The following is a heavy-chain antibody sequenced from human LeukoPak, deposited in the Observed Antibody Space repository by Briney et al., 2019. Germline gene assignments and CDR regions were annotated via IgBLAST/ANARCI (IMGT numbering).Heavy chain of an antibody. Sequence: PSETLSLTCAVYGGSFSGYYWSWIRQPPGKGLEWIGEINHSGSTNYNPSLKSRVTISVDTSKNQFSLKLSSVTAADTAVYYCARGVVTMVRGAETYYYYGMDAWGQGTRVTVSS. V-gene: IGHV4-34*01. D-gene: IGHD3-10*01. CDR1: GGSFSGYY. CDR2: INHSGST. J-gene: IGHJ6*02. CDR3: ARGVVTMVRGAETYYYYGMDA.